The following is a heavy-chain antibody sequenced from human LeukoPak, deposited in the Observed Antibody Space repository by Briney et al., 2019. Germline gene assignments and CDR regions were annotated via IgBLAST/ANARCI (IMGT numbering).Heavy chain of an antibody. Sequence: PGASVKVSCKASGYIFNDFDINWVRQAPGQGLEWMGWMSPVSGIGGSAQRFQGRVTLTRDTSISTAYMEVSSLRSDDTAFYYCARAPMGTAALYWGQGTLVTVSS. V-gene: IGHV1-8*01. CDR2: MSPVSGIG. CDR1: GYIFNDFD. J-gene: IGHJ4*02. CDR3: ARAPMGTAALY. D-gene: IGHD2-2*01.